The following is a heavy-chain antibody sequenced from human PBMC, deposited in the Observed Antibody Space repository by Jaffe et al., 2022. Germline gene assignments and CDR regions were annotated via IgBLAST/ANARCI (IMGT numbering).Heavy chain of an antibody. D-gene: IGHD1-1*01. CDR2: IYYSGST. Sequence: QVQLQESGPGLVKPSETLSLTCTVSGGSVSSGSYYWSWIRQPPGKGLEWIGYIYYSGSTNYNPSLKSRVTISVDTSKNQFSLKLSSVTAADTAVYYCAREWAYPELERPSGYFDYWGQGTLVTVSS. V-gene: IGHV4-61*01. CDR1: GGSVSSGSYY. CDR3: AREWAYPELERPSGYFDY. J-gene: IGHJ4*02.